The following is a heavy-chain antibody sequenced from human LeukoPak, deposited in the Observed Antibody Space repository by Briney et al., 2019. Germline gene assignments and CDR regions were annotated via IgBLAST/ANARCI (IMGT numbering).Heavy chain of an antibody. CDR3: ARGHSKQQLNNWFDP. D-gene: IGHD6-13*01. V-gene: IGHV1-8*01. CDR2: MNPNSGNT. J-gene: IGHJ5*02. Sequence: ASVKVSCKASGYTFTSYDINWVRQATGQGLEWMGWMNPNSGNTGYAQKFQGRVTMTRNTSISTAYMELSSLRSEDTAVYYCARGHSKQQLNNWFDPWGQGTLVTVSS. CDR1: GYTFTSYD.